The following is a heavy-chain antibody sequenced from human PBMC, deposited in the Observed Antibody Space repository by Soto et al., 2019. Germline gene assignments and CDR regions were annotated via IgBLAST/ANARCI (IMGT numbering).Heavy chain of an antibody. CDR2: ISAYNGNT. J-gene: IGHJ4*02. V-gene: IGHV1-18*01. CDR1: GYTLISYG. Sequence: QVQLMQSGAEVKKAGASVKVSCRASGYTLISYGISWVRQAPGQGLEWMGWISAYNGNTNYAEKIQGRVTMTTDTSTSTVYMELRSLRSDDTAVYYCARDEPIVPAATLFDYWGQGTLVTVSS. D-gene: IGHD2-2*01. CDR3: ARDEPIVPAATLFDY.